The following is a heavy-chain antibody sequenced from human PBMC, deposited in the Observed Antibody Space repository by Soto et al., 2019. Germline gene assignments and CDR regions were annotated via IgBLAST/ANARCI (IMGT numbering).Heavy chain of an antibody. J-gene: IGHJ5*02. CDR3: ARDRWFDP. V-gene: IGHV4-59*01. Sequence: XXTLSLPFTVSGGSISTYYWSWIRQPPGKRLEWIGYVHYSGTTIYNPSLKSRVTISLDTSKNQFSLKLSSVTAADTAVYYCARDRWFDPWGQGTLVTVSS. CDR1: GGSISTYY. CDR2: VHYSGTT.